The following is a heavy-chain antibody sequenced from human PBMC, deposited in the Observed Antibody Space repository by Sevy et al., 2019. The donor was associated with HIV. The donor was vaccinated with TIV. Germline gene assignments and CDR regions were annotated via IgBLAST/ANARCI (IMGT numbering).Heavy chain of an antibody. V-gene: IGHV3-30*01. J-gene: IGHJ3*02. CDR2: ISYDGRNK. D-gene: IGHD3-22*01. CDR3: ARDRSDSSGYYYFAFDI. Sequence: GGSLRLSCAASGFTFSSYAMHWVRQAPGKGLEWVAVISYDGRNKYYADSVKGRFTISRDNSKNTLYLQMNSLRAEDTAVYYCARDRSDSSGYYYFAFDIWGQWTMVTVSS. CDR1: GFTFSSYA.